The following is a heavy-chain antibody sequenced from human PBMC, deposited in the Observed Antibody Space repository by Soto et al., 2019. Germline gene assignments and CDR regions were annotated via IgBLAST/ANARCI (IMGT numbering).Heavy chain of an antibody. J-gene: IGHJ6*02. D-gene: IGHD6-6*01. CDR2: IGTAGDT. V-gene: IGHV3-13*01. CDR3: ARDRVSSSSAVDYYYYGMDV. CDR1: GFTFSSYE. Sequence: GGSMRISCAACGFTFSSYEMHLVRQATGKGLEWISAIGTAGDTYYPGSVKGRFTIYRENAKNSLYLQMNSLRAEDTAVYYCARDRVSSSSAVDYYYYGMDVWGQGTTVTVSS.